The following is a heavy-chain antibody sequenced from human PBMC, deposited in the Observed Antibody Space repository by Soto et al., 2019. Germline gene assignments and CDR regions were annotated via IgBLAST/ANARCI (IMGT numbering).Heavy chain of an antibody. CDR1: GGSFSGYY. V-gene: IGHV4-34*01. CDR3: ASYGIAARSDFLH. CDR2: INHSGST. D-gene: IGHD6-6*01. J-gene: IGHJ1*01. Sequence: PSETLSLTCAVYGGSFSGYYWSWIRQPPGKGLEWIGEINHSGSTNYNPSLKSRVTISVDTSKNQFSLKLSSVTAADTAVYYCASYGIAARSDFLHWGQGTLVTVSS.